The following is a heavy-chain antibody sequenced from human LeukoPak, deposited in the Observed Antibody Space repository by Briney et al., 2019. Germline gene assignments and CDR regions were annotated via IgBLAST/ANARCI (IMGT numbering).Heavy chain of an antibody. CDR3: AKDAMVRGVITYYFDY. CDR2: ISGSGGST. CDR1: GFTFSSYA. D-gene: IGHD3-10*01. V-gene: IGHV3-23*01. Sequence: GGSLRLSCAASGFTFSSYAMSWVRQAPGKGLEWVSAISGSGGSTYYADSVKGRFTISRGNSKNTLYLQMNSLRAEDTAVYYCAKDAMVRGVITYYFDYWGQGTMVTVSS. J-gene: IGHJ4*02.